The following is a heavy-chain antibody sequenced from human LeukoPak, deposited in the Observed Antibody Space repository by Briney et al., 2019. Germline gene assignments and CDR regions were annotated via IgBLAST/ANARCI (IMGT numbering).Heavy chain of an antibody. CDR1: GLIFSNAW. J-gene: IGHJ4*02. V-gene: IGHV3-15*01. CDR2: NKSKTEGGTT. CDR3: TTTYIVASTRKFGDY. D-gene: IGHD5-12*01. Sequence: GGSLRLTCAASGLIFSNAWMNWFPQAPGKGLESVSRNKSKTEGGTTDYATPVKGRSTISRDDSQNTVDLQISSLTAEDTAMYFCTTTYIVASTRKFGDYWGQGTLVVVSS.